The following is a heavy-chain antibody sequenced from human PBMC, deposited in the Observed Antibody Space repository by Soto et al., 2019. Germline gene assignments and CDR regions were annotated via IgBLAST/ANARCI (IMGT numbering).Heavy chain of an antibody. J-gene: IGHJ4*02. D-gene: IGHD5-12*01. Sequence: PSETLSLTWTVSCGSLSSSSYYRGWIRQPPGKGLEWIGSIYYSGSTYYNPSLKSRVSMSVDTSKNQFSLRLISVTAADTAKYFCAREGNLGRWLQPLDFWGQGTLVTVSS. CDR3: AREGNLGRWLQPLDF. CDR1: CGSLSSSSYY. V-gene: IGHV4-39*07. CDR2: IYYSGST.